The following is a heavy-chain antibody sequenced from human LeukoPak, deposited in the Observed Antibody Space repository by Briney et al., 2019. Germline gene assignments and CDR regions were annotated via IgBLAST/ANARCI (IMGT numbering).Heavy chain of an antibody. J-gene: IGHJ3*02. D-gene: IGHD3-3*01. Sequence: PSETLSLTCTVSGDSLYYWGWIRQPPGKGLEWIGSVYSTGHTNYNLSLKSRVTMSIDTSKNQLSLKLTSVTAADTAVYYCARDYYDLRAFDIWGQGTMVTVSS. CDR1: GDSLYY. CDR3: ARDYYDLRAFDI. V-gene: IGHV4-4*08. CDR2: VYSTGHT.